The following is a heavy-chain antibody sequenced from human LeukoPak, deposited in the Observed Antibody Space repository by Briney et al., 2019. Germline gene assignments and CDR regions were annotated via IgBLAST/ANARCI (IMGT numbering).Heavy chain of an antibody. D-gene: IGHD3-3*01. Sequence: GGSLRLSCAASGFTFTSYAMNWVRQAPGKGLEWVSSISGSSTYIYTADSLKGRFTISRDNAKNSLYLQMNSLRAEDTAVYLRARAHNYDFWTGSARNDFDYWGQGILVTASS. J-gene: IGHJ4*02. CDR1: GFTFTSYA. V-gene: IGHV3-21*01. CDR3: ARAHNYDFWTGSARNDFDY. CDR2: ISGSSTYI.